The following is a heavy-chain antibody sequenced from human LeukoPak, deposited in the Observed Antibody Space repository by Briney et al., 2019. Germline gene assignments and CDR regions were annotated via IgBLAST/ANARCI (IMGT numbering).Heavy chain of an antibody. CDR2: ISGSGGST. Sequence: QPGGSLRLSCAASGFTFSSYAMSWVRQAPGKGLEWVSAISGSGGSTYYADSVKGRFTISRDNPKNTLYLQMNSLRAEDTAVYYCAKTIQWPYYFDYWGQGTLVTVSS. D-gene: IGHD6-19*01. CDR1: GFTFSSYA. CDR3: AKTIQWPYYFDY. V-gene: IGHV3-23*01. J-gene: IGHJ4*02.